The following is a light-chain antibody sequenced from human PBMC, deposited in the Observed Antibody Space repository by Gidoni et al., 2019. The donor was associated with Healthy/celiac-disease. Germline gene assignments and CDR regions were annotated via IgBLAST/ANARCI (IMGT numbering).Light chain of an antibody. Sequence: SYEMTQPPSVSGSTGQTASITCSGDKLGDKYACWYQQKPGPFPVLVIYQDGKRPSGIPSRFSGSISGNTASLTVSGTQAMDEADYYCQAWDSSTVVFGGGTKLTVL. CDR1: KLGDKY. CDR3: QAWDSSTVV. CDR2: QDG. V-gene: IGLV3-1*01. J-gene: IGLJ2*01.